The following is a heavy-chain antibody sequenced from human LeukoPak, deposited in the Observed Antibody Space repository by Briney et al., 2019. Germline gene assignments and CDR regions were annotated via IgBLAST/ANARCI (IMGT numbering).Heavy chain of an antibody. Sequence: GGSLRLSCAASGFTFSSYGMHWVRQAPGKGLEWVAVMSYDGSKKYYADSVKDRFTISRDNTKNTMYLQMNSLRAEDTAVYYCAKDMEYSYGWGGGYFDLWGQGTLVTVSS. D-gene: IGHD5-18*01. CDR1: GFTFSSYG. V-gene: IGHV3-30*18. CDR3: AKDMEYSYGWGGGYFDL. CDR2: MSYDGSKK. J-gene: IGHJ4*02.